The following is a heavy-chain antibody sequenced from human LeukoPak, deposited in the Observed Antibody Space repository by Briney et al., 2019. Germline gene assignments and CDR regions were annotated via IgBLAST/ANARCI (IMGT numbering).Heavy chain of an antibody. V-gene: IGHV3-23*01. J-gene: IGHJ5*02. CDR1: GFTFSSYA. D-gene: IGHD5-12*01. CDR3: ANRNSGYES. CDR2: ISGSGGST. Sequence: PGRSLRLSCAASGFTFSSYAMHWVRQAPGKGLEWVSAISGSGGSTYYADSVKGRFTISRDNSKNTLYLQMNSLRAEDTAVYYCANRNSGYESWGQGTLVTVSS.